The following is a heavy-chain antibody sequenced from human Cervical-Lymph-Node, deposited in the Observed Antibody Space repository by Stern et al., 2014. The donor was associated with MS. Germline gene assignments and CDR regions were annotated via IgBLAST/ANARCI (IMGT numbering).Heavy chain of an antibody. CDR3: ARPPPRRKWDDPNYGMDV. CDR1: GYTFTNNW. J-gene: IGHJ6*02. D-gene: IGHD1-1*01. CDR2: IYPDDSDI. V-gene: IGHV5-51*03. Sequence: VQLVQSGAEVKKPGESLKISCKGSGYTFTNNWIAWVRQMPGKGLEWMGIIYPDDSDIRYSPSLQGQVTISADKSIRTAYLRGSSLKAADSPVYYCARPPPRRKWDDPNYGMDVWGQGTTVTVSS.